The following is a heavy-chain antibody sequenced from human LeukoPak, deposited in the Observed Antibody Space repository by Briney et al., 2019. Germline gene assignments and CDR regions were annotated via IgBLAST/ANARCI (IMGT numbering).Heavy chain of an antibody. CDR1: GLTLSSYW. V-gene: IGHV3-7*01. D-gene: IGHD6-19*01. CDR2: IKKDGSEE. Sequence: PGGSLRLSCAASGLTLSSYWMNWVRQAPGKGLEWVAIIKKDGSEEHYVDSVKGRFTISRDNAKNSVYLQMNSLRAEDTAMYYCAGGAGWLIDYWGQGVLVTVSS. J-gene: IGHJ4*02. CDR3: AGGAGWLIDY.